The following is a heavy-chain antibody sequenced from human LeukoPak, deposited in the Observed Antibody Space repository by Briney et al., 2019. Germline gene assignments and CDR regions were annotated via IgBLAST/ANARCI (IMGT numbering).Heavy chain of an antibody. CDR2: IYYSGST. CDR1: GGSISSSSYY. V-gene: IGHV4-39*01. D-gene: IGHD3-22*01. CDR3: ASESGYYPYYFDY. J-gene: IGHJ4*02. Sequence: SETLSLTCTVSGGSISSSSYYWGWIRQPPGKGLEWIGSIYYSGSTYYNPSLKSRVTISVDTSKNQFSLKLNSVTAADTAVYHCASESGYYPYYFDYWGQGSLVTVSS.